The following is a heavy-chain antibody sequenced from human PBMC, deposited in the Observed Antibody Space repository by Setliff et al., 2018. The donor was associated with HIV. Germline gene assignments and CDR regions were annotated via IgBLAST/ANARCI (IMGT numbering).Heavy chain of an antibody. V-gene: IGHV1-18*01. CDR1: GYTFTSYG. CDR2: ISAYNGNT. Sequence: SVKVSCKASGYTFTSYGISWVRQAPGQGLEWMGWISAYNGNTNYAQKLQGRVTMTTDTSTSTAYMELRSLRSDDTAVYYCARTAGYYDPYYYFDYWGQGTLVTVSS. CDR3: ARTAGYYDPYYYFDY. D-gene: IGHD3-22*01. J-gene: IGHJ4*02.